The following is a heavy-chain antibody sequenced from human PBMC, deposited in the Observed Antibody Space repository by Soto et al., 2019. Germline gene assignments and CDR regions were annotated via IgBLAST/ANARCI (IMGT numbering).Heavy chain of an antibody. V-gene: IGHV3-33*01. Sequence: QVQLVESGGGVVQPGRSLRLSCAASGFTFSSYGMHWVRQAPGKGLEWVAVIWYDGSNKYYADSVKGRFTISRDNSKNTLYLQMNSRRAEDTAVYYCARDAEGPYEGGYFQHWARAPWSPSPQ. CDR3: ARDAEGPYEGGYFQH. CDR1: GFTFSSYG. CDR2: IWYDGSNK. D-gene: IGHD3-16*01. J-gene: IGHJ1*01.